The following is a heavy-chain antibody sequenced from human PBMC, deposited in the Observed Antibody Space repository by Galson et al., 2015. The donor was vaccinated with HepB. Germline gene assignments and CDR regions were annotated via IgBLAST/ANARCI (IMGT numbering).Heavy chain of an antibody. D-gene: IGHD3-16*01. CDR2: ISYIGTT. J-gene: IGHJ6*02. CDR3: ARHVSGHVMGTVERSGPYFGMDV. CDR1: AVSGSENN. V-gene: IGHV4-59*08. Sequence: ETLSLTCTVSAVSGSENNWSWVRQSPGRGLEWIGYISYIGTTNYNPSLKSRLNLLVDTPKNQFSLSLSSVTAADTAVYYCARHVSGHVMGTVERSGPYFGMDVWGQGTAVTVSS.